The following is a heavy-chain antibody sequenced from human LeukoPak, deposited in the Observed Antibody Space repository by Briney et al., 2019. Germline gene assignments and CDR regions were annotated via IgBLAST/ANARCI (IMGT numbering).Heavy chain of an antibody. CDR1: GGSISSYY. D-gene: IGHD4-17*01. CDR2: IYTSGST. CDR3: ARGTTVTTSDY. V-gene: IGHV4-4*07. Sequence: PSETLSLTCTVSGGSISSYYWSWIRQPAGKGLEWIGGIYTSGSTNYNPSLKSRVTISVDKSKNQFSLKLSSVTAADTAVYYCARGTTVTTSDYWGQGTLVTVSS. J-gene: IGHJ4*02.